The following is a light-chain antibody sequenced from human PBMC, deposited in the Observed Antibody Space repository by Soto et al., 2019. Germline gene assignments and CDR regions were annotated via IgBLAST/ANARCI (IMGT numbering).Light chain of an antibody. J-gene: IGKJ1*01. CDR2: DAS. CDR1: QSISNW. CDR3: QQYNSYWGT. V-gene: IGKV1-5*01. Sequence: DIQMTQSPSTLSASVGDRVTITCRASQSISNWLAWYQQKQGKAPKLLIYDASSLESGVPSRFSGSGSGTEFTLTISSLQPDDFATYYCQQYNSYWGTFGQGTKVDIQ.